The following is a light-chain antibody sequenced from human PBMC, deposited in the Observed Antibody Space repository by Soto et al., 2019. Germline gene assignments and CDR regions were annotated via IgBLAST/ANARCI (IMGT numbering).Light chain of an antibody. CDR1: SSNIGNNY. CDR3: ETWDSSLSLYV. J-gene: IGLJ1*01. V-gene: IGLV1-51*01. CDR2: DNN. Sequence: QSALTQPPSVSAAPGQKVTVPCSGSSSNIGNNYVSWYQQLPGTAPKLLIYDNNKRPSGIPDRFSGSKSGTSATLGITGLQTGDEADYYCETWDSSLSLYVFGTGTKVTVL.